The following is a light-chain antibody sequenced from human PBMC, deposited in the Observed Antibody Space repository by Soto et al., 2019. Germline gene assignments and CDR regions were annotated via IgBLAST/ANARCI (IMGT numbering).Light chain of an antibody. V-gene: IGKV3-11*01. CDR1: QSVSTY. CDR2: GAS. Sequence: EIVLTQSPATLSLSPGERATLSCRASQSVSTYLAWYQHNPGQAPRLPIYGASRRAIVIPPSFSGSGSGTDFTLTISSLEPEDFAVYYCQQRSTWPSTFGQGTRLEI. CDR3: QQRSTWPST. J-gene: IGKJ5*01.